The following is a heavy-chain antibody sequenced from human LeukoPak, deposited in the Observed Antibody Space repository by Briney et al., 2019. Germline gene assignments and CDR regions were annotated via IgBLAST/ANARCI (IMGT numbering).Heavy chain of an antibody. Sequence: SETLSLTCTVSGVSIADYYWSWIRQPPGKGLEWIAYIYYSGTTIYNPSLKSRVTISIDTPNQQFSLSLTSVTAADTALYFCAKHPRWPRYGSGNNWFDTWGQGTLVTVSS. D-gene: IGHD3-10*01. CDR3: AKHPRWPRYGSGNNWFDT. CDR1: GVSIADYY. J-gene: IGHJ5*02. V-gene: IGHV4-59*08. CDR2: IYYSGTT.